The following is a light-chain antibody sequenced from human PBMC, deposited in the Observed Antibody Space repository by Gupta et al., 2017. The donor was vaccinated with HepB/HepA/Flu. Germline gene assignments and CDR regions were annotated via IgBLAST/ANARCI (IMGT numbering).Light chain of an antibody. CDR3: SSYTTTSPVA. V-gene: IGLV2-14*03. CDR1: SSDIGAHNY. J-gene: IGLJ2*01. Sequence: QSALTQPASVSGAPGQSITISCTGSSSDIGAHNYVSWYQQHPAHAPRLMIYDVSGRPSGVSVRFSGSKSGNTASLTISGLRTEDEAFYYCSSYTTTSPVAFGGGTKVTVL. CDR2: DVS.